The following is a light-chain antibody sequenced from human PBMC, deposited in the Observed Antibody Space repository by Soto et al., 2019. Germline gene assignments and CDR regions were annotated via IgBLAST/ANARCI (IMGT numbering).Light chain of an antibody. J-gene: IGKJ1*01. CDR1: QSVSRN. CDR3: QQYNNWLWT. V-gene: IGKV3-15*01. Sequence: EIGMTQSPATLSVSPGERATHACRASQSVSRNVAWYQQKPGQAPRLLIHDASTRATGISVRFSGSGSGTEFTLTISSLQSEDFAVYYCQQYNNWLWTFGQGTKVEIK. CDR2: DAS.